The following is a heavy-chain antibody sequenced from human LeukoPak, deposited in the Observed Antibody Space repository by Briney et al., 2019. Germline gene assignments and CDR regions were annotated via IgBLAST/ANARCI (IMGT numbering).Heavy chain of an antibody. CDR3: ARPSITMVRGVIGHYFDY. Sequence: GESLQISCKGSGYSFTSYWIGWVHPMPGKGLEWMGIIYPGDSDTRYSPSFQGQVTISADKSISTAYLQWSSLKASDTAMYYCARPSITMVRGVIGHYFDYWGQGTLVTVSS. V-gene: IGHV5-51*07. CDR1: GYSFTSYW. CDR2: IYPGDSDT. J-gene: IGHJ4*02. D-gene: IGHD3-10*01.